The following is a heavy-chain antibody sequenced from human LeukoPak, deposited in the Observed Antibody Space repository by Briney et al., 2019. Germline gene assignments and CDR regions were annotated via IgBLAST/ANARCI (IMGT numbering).Heavy chain of an antibody. J-gene: IGHJ4*02. V-gene: IGHV4-4*07. CDR3: AREAYSSSWYYFDY. D-gene: IGHD6-13*01. Sequence: SETLSLTCTVSGGSISSYYWSWIRQPAGKGLEWIGRIYTSGSTNYNPSLKSRVTMSVDTSKNQFSLKLSSVTAADTAVYYCAREAYSSSWYYFDYWGQGTLVTVSS. CDR2: IYTSGST. CDR1: GGSISSYY.